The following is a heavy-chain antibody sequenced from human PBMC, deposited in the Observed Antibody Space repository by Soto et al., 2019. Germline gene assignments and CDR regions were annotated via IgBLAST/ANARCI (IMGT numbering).Heavy chain of an antibody. CDR3: ATDLSIGAADYYFDF. J-gene: IGHJ4*02. V-gene: IGHV3-30-3*01. CDR1: GITFRSYV. CDR2: ISYNGGDK. Sequence: VQLVESGGGVVQPGRSLRLSCAASGITFRSYVVHWVRQAPGKGLEWVAVISYNGGDKYYADSVKGRFTISRDNSENTLFLQMNSLRAEDTAVYYCATDLSIGAADYYFDFWGQGTLVTVSS. D-gene: IGHD6-13*01.